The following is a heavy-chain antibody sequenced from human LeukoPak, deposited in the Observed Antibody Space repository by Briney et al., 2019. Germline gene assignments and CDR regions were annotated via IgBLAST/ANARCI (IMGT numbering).Heavy chain of an antibody. CDR2: INHSGST. CDR3: ARVGDSGYDLDS. V-gene: IGHV4-34*01. D-gene: IGHD5-12*01. Sequence: SETLSLTCAVYGGSFSGYYWSWIRQPPGKGLEWIGEINHSGSTNYNPSLKSRVTISVDTSKNQFSLKLSSVTAADTAVYYCARVGDSGYDLDSWGQGTLVTVSS. J-gene: IGHJ4*02. CDR1: GGSFSGYY.